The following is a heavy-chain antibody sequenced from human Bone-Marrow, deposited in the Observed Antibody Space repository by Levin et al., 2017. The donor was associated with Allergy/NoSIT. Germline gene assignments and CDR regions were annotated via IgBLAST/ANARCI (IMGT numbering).Heavy chain of an antibody. CDR2: INSDGSIT. D-gene: IGHD6-6*01. J-gene: IGHJ4*02. CDR3: ASELVKGY. V-gene: IGHV3-74*01. Sequence: QSGGSLRLSCAASGFTFSSYWMYWVRQAPGKGLVWVSRINSDGSITNYADFVKGRFTISRDNAKNTVCLQMNSLRVEDTAVYYCASELVKGYWGQGTLVTVSS. CDR1: GFTFSSYW.